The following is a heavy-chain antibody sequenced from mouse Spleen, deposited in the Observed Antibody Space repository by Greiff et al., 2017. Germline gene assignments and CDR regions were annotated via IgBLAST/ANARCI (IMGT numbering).Heavy chain of an antibody. CDR1: GYTFTSYW. D-gene: IGHD1-1*01. Sequence: QVQLQQPGAELVRPGSSVKLSCKASGYTFTSYWMHWVKQRPIQGLEWIGNIDPSDSETHYNQKFKDKATLTVDKSSSTAYMQLSSLTSEDSAVYYCARSAYYDGSPYYAMDYWGQGTSVTVSS. CDR2: IDPSDSET. J-gene: IGHJ4*01. V-gene: IGHV1-52*01. CDR3: ARSAYYDGSPYYAMDY.